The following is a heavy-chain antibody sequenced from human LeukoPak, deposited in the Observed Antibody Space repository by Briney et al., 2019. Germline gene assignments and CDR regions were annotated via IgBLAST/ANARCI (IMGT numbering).Heavy chain of an antibody. CDR1: GGSISSGGYY. D-gene: IGHD3-22*01. J-gene: IGHJ4*02. Sequence: SQTLSLTCNVSGGSISSGGYYWSWIRHHPGKGLEWIGYIYYIGTTYYNPSLKSRVTISVDTSNNRFSLNLSSVTAADTAVYYCARCYYDPGGYFDYWGPGALVTVSS. CDR2: IYYIGTT. V-gene: IGHV4-31*03. CDR3: ARCYYDPGGYFDY.